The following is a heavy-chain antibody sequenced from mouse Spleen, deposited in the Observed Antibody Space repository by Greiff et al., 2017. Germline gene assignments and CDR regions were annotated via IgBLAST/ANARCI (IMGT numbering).Heavy chain of an antibody. J-gene: IGHJ4*01. Sequence: VQLQQSGTVLARPGASVKMSCKTSGYTFTSYWMHWVKQRPGQGLEWIGAIYPGNSDTSYNQKFKGKAKLTAVTSASTAYMELSSLTNEDSAVYYCTIYYYGSSYGSAMDYWGQGTSVTVSS. D-gene: IGHD1-1*01. CDR2: IYPGNSDT. V-gene: IGHV1-5*01. CDR1: GYTFTSYW. CDR3: TIYYYGSSYGSAMDY.